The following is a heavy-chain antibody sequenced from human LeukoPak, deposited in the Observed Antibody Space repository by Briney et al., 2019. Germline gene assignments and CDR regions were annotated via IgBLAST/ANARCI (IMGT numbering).Heavy chain of an antibody. V-gene: IGHV3-33*03. CDR2: IWYDGSKK. Sequence: PGGSLRLSCAASGYTFRRNGMHWVRQAPGKGLEWVAVIWYDGSKKYYGDSVKGRFTISRDNSKNTLYLQMNSLRAEDTAVYYCAKEMATIGYWYFDLWGRGTLVTVSS. J-gene: IGHJ2*01. CDR1: GYTFRRNG. D-gene: IGHD5-24*01. CDR3: AKEMATIGYWYFDL.